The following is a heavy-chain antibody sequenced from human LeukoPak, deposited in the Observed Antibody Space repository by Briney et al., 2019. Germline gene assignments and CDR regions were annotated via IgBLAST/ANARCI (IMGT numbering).Heavy chain of an antibody. CDR1: GGAISNNY. J-gene: IGHJ5*02. D-gene: IGHD2-15*01. CDR3: ARGGWSLDP. Sequence: SETLSLTCTVSGGAISNNYWSWTRQPPGKGLEWIGYIYYSGSTNYKPSLKSRVTMSVDTSKNQISLKLSSVTAADTAVYYCARGGWSLDPWGQGTPVTVSS. CDR2: IYYSGST. V-gene: IGHV4-59*01.